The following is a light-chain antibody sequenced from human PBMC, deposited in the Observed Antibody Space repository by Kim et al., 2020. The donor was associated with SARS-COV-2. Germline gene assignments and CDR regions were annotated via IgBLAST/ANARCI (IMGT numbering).Light chain of an antibody. J-gene: IGLJ3*02. CDR1: SSDVGGYNY. CDR2: EAS. CDR3: SSYAGSSSWV. V-gene: IGLV2-8*01. Sequence: GQSVTTSCTGTSSDVGGYNYVSWYQQHPGKAPKLMIYEASKRPSGVSDRFSGSKSGNTASLTVSGLQADDEGDYYCSSYAGSSSWVFGGGTQLTVL.